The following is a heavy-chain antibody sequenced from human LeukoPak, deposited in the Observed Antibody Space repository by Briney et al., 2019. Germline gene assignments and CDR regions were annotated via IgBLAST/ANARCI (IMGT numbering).Heavy chain of an antibody. CDR2: ISYDGSNK. Sequence: PGRSLRLSCAASGFTFSSYAMHWVRQAPGKGLEWVAVISYDGSNKYYADSVKGRFTISRDNSKNTLYLQMNSLRAEDTAVYYCARDSNQGGVIDYWGQGTLVTVSS. CDR3: ARDSNQGGVIDY. CDR1: GFTFSSYA. V-gene: IGHV3-30-3*01. J-gene: IGHJ4*02. D-gene: IGHD3-3*01.